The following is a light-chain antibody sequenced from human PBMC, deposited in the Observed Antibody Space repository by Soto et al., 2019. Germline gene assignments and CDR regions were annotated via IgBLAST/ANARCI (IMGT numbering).Light chain of an antibody. Sequence: AIRMTQSPSSFSASTGDRLTITCRASQGISSYLAWYQQKPGKAPKLLIYAASTLQSGVPSRFSGSGSGTDFTLTISCLQSEDFATYYCQQYYSYPHTFGPGTKVDIK. J-gene: IGKJ3*01. CDR2: AAS. CDR1: QGISSY. CDR3: QQYYSYPHT. V-gene: IGKV1-8*01.